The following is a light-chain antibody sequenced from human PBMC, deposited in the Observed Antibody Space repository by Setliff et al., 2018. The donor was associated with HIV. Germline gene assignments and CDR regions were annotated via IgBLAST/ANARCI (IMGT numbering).Light chain of an antibody. V-gene: IGLV2-11*01. J-gene: IGLJ3*02. CDR1: SSDVGGYNY. CDR2: DVS. Sequence: QSALTQPASVSGSPGQSITISCTGISSDVGGYNYVSWFQQHPGKAPKLMIFDVSKRPSGVPDRFSGSKSGNTASLTISGLQAEDEADYYCCSYTGRYTWVFGGGTKVTVL. CDR3: CSYTGRYTWV.